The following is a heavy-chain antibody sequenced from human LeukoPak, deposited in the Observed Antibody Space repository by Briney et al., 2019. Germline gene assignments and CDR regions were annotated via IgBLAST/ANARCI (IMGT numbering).Heavy chain of an antibody. CDR2: ISSGGITI. J-gene: IGHJ3*02. CDR1: GFRFSDYY. CDR3: ARVARLWIQLWPTPRDAFDI. D-gene: IGHD5-18*01. Sequence: GGSLRLSCAASGFRFSDYYMTWIRQAPGKGLEWVSYISSGGITIYYADSVKGRFTISRDNAKNSLYLQMNSLRAEDTAVYYCARVARLWIQLWPTPRDAFDIWGQGTMVTVSS. V-gene: IGHV3-11*04.